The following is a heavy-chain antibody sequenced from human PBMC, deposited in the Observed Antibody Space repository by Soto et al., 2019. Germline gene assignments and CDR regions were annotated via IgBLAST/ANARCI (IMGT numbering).Heavy chain of an antibody. J-gene: IGHJ6*02. CDR2: IIPIFGTA. CDR1: VGTFSSYA. D-gene: IGHD6-19*01. CDR3: ARQRTGYRRGWYRELNYSHGMDA. V-gene: IGHV1-69*13. Sequence: AASVKVSCQASVGTFSSYAFSWVRQAPGQGLGWMGGIIPIFGTANYAQSVQGRVTITAAESMSTAYIELSSLRSEDTAVYYCARQRTGYRRGWYRELNYSHGMDAWGQGTTVTVSS.